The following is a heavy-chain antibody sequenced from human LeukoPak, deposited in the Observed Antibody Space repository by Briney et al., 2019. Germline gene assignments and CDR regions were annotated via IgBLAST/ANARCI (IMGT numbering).Heavy chain of an antibody. J-gene: IGHJ4*02. Sequence: SETLSLTCAVYGGSFSGYYWSWIRQPPGKGLEWIGEINHSGSTNYNPSLKSRVTISVDTSKNQFSLKLSSVTAADTAVYYCARQSHYYDSSGYYRYFDYWGQGTLVTVSS. CDR1: GGSFSGYY. V-gene: IGHV4-34*01. D-gene: IGHD3-22*01. CDR2: INHSGST. CDR3: ARQSHYYDSSGYYRYFDY.